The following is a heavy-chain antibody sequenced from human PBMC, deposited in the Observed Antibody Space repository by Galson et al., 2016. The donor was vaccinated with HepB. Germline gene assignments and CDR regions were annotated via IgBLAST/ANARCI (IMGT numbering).Heavy chain of an antibody. Sequence: SLRLSCAASGFTFSSYGMHWVRQAPGKGLVWVAVIWYDGSKKYYGDSVKGRFTISRDDSKNTVYLQMNSLRDEDTAVYYCAREGHDTYGMDVWGQGTTVTVSS. CDR3: AREGHDTYGMDV. CDR2: IWYDGSKK. J-gene: IGHJ6*02. CDR1: GFTFSSYG. V-gene: IGHV3-33*01.